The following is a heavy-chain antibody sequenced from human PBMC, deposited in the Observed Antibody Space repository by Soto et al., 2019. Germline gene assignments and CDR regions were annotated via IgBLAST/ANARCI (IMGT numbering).Heavy chain of an antibody. Sequence: SERLSLTCALVSPSIIFIYWGSWVRQPPGKVLEWIGEIFHSGSTNYNPSLKSRVTISVDKSKNQFSLKLSSVTAADTAVYYCARVSGSYYYGMDVWGQGTTVTVS. D-gene: IGHD1-26*01. CDR2: IFHSGST. CDR3: ARVSGSYYYGMDV. V-gene: IGHV4-4*02. J-gene: IGHJ6*02. CDR1: SPSIIFIYW.